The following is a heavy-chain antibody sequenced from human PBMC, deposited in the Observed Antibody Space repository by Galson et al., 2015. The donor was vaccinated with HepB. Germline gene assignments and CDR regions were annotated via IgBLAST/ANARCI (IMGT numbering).Heavy chain of an antibody. CDR2: IWYDGSNK. CDR3: ARDRGFGELFFDY. Sequence: SLRLSCAASGFTFSSYGMHWVRQAPGKGLEWVAVIWYDGSNKYYADSVKGRFTISRDNSKNTLYLQMNSLRAEDTAVYYCARDRGFGELFFDYWGQGTLVTVSS. J-gene: IGHJ4*02. V-gene: IGHV3-33*08. CDR1: GFTFSSYG. D-gene: IGHD3-10*01.